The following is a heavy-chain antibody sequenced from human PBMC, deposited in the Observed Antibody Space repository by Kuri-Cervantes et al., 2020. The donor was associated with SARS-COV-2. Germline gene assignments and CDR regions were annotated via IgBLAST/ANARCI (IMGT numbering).Heavy chain of an antibody. D-gene: IGHD5-18*01. V-gene: IGHV3-48*03. CDR2: ISSSGSTI. CDR1: GFTFSSYE. CDR3: ARVPQRVVWIQLWFRWYFDL. Sequence: GESLKISCAASGFTFSSYEMNWVRQAPGKGLEWVSYISSSGSTIYYADSVKGRFTISRDNAKNSLYLQMNSLRAEDTAVYYCARVPQRVVWIQLWFRWYFDLWGRGTLVTVSS. J-gene: IGHJ2*01.